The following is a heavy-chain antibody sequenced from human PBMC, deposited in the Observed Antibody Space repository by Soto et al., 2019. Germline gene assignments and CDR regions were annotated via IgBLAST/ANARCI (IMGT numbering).Heavy chain of an antibody. CDR1: GYTFTSYY. J-gene: IGHJ3*02. CDR3: AREGPSDAFDI. CDR2: INPSGGST. V-gene: IGHV1-46*01. Sequence: ASVKVSCKASGYTFTSYYMHCVRQAPGQGLEWMGIINPSGGSTSYAQKFQGRVTMTRDTSTSTVYMELSSLRSEDTAVYYCAREGPSDAFDIWGQGTMVTVSS.